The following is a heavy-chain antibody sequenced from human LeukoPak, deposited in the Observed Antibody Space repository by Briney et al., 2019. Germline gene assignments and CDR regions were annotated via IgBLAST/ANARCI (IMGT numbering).Heavy chain of an antibody. D-gene: IGHD3-10*01. CDR2: ISPSGTDI. CDR3: TRYSYNSGPNDY. J-gene: IGHJ4*02. Sequence: GGSLRLSCAVSGFTFTDTYMTWIRQAPGKGLESLSYISPSGTDISYADSVKGRFTISRDNAKTSLYLQMNSLRAEDTAVYYCTRYSYNSGPNDYWGQGILVTVSS. CDR1: GFTFTDTY. V-gene: IGHV3-11*04.